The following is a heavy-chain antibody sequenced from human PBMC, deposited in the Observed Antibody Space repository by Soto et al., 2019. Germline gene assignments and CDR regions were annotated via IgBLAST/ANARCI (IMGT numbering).Heavy chain of an antibody. D-gene: IGHD1-26*01. CDR1: GGDLTNSG. J-gene: IGHJ4*02. CDR3: EKEAGAAFKS. CDR2: IFPLVAMV. V-gene: IGHV1-69*12. Sequence: QVHLVQSGAEMKKPGSSVKVSCKVSGGDLTNSGISWVRQAPGQGLEWMGGIFPLVAMVDYSQKFQGRVTITADESTNTAYMDLGSLRSEDTAVYYCEKEAGAAFKSWGQGTLVIVSS.